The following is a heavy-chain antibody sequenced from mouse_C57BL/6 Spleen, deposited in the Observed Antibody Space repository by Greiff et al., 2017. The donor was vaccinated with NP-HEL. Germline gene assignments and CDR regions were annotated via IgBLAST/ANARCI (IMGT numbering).Heavy chain of an antibody. D-gene: IGHD1-1*01. CDR2: IVPGSGST. CDR1: GYTFTGYW. V-gene: IGHV1-9*01. CDR3: ASANYYDSCFDY. J-gene: IGHJ2*01. Sequence: QVQLQQSGAELMKPGASVKLSCKATGYTFTGYWIEWVKQRPGQGLEWIGEIVPGSGSTNYNAKFKGKATLTADTSSNTAYLRLSSLTTEDAAIYYCASANYYDSCFDYWGQGTTLTVSS.